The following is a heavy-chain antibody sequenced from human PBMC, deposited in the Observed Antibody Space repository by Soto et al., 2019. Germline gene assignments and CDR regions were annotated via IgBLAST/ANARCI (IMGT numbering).Heavy chain of an antibody. V-gene: IGHV3-73*02. Sequence: QLVESGGGLVQPGGSLKLSCAASGFIFTDSAIHWVRQASGKGLEWVGRIRNKVNTYATLYAASVKGRFTISRDDSINTTYLQMNNLKTEDTAVYYCTRRRDWTAMDPLDHWGQGTLVTVSS. J-gene: IGHJ4*02. CDR3: TRRRDWTAMDPLDH. CDR1: GFIFTDSA. CDR2: IRNKVNTYAT. D-gene: IGHD5-18*01.